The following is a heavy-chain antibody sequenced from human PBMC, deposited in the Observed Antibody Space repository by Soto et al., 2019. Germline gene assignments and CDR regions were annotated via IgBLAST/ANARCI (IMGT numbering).Heavy chain of an antibody. CDR2: IYYSGST. J-gene: IGHJ5*02. CDR1: GGSISSYY. D-gene: IGHD4-17*01. Sequence: SETLSLTCTVSGGSISSYYWSWIRQPPGKGLEWIGYIYYSGSTNYNPSLKSRVTISVDTSKNQFSLKLSSVTAADTAVYYCARGDHDYGDYGWFDPWGQGTLVTVSS. CDR3: ARGDHDYGDYGWFDP. V-gene: IGHV4-59*08.